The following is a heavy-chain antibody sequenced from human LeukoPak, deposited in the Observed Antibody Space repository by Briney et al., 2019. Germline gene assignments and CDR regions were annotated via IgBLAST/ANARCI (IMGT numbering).Heavy chain of an antibody. J-gene: IGHJ4*02. Sequence: GASVKVSCKASGYTFTSYGIIWVRQAPGQGLEWMGWISAYNGNTDYSQNLQGRVTMTTDTSTNTAYMELRSLRSDDTAVYYCARDLTYWGQGPLVTVSS. CDR2: ISAYNGNT. V-gene: IGHV1-18*01. CDR3: ARDLTY. CDR1: GYTFTSYG.